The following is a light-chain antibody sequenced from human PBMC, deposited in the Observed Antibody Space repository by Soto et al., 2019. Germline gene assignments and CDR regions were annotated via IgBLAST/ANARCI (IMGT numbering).Light chain of an antibody. V-gene: IGKV1-5*01. J-gene: IGKJ1*01. CDR1: QTISSW. CDR3: QQYDSFSVT. Sequence: DIQMTQSPSTLSGSVGGRVTITCRASQTISSWLAWYQQKPGKAPKLLIYDVSALKRGVPPRFSGRGSGTEFTLTISSLQPDDFATYYCQQYDSFSVTFGQGTKVDIK. CDR2: DVS.